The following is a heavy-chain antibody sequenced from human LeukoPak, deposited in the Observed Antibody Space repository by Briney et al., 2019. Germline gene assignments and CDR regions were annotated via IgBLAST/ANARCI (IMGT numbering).Heavy chain of an antibody. CDR1: GGSISSYY. Sequence: PSETLSLTCTVSGGSISSYYWSWIRQPPGKGLEWIGYIDYSGSTNYNPSPRSRVTISVDTSKNQFFLKLSSVTAADSAVYYCARHGGSWTFDSWGQGTLVTVSS. J-gene: IGHJ4*02. CDR2: IDYSGST. D-gene: IGHD6-13*01. CDR3: ARHGGSWTFDS. V-gene: IGHV4-59*08.